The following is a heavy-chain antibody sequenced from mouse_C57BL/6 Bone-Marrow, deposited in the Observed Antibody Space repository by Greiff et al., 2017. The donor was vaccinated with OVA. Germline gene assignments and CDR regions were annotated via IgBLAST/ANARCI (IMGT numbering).Heavy chain of an antibody. J-gene: IGHJ4*01. CDR2: IDPNSGGT. D-gene: IGHD2-1*01. Sequence: QVQLQQSGAELVKPGASVKLSCKASGYTFTSYWMHWVKQRPGRGLEWIGRIDPNSGGTKYNEKFKSKATLTVDKPSSTAYMQLSSLTSEDSEVDYCAFYPAYTEGYAMDYWGQGTAVAVSS. CDR1: GYTFTSYW. CDR3: AFYPAYTEGYAMDY. V-gene: IGHV1-72*01.